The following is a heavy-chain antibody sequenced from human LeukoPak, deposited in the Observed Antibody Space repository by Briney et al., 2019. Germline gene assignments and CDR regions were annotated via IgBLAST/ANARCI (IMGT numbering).Heavy chain of an antibody. J-gene: IGHJ5*02. CDR1: GGSINNYY. CDR2: IYYSGGT. CDR3: ARERSMVRGMSWFDP. Sequence: SETLSLTCAVSGGSINNYYWSWIRQPPGKGLEWIGYIYYSGGTNYNPSLKSRVTISVDTSKNQFSLKLSSVTAADTAVYYCARERSMVRGMSWFDPWGRGTLVTVSS. V-gene: IGHV4-59*01. D-gene: IGHD3-10*01.